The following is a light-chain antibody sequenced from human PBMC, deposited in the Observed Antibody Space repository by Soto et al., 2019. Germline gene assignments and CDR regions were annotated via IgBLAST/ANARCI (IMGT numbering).Light chain of an antibody. CDR1: QDISSY. Sequence: DIQLAQSPSFLSASVGDRVTVTCRSSQDISSYLAWYQQKPGKAPKVLIYGASTLQSGVPPRFGGSGSGTAFTLTISSLQPEDFATYYCQQVHDYPITFGGGTKVEI. CDR2: GAS. V-gene: IGKV1-9*01. CDR3: QQVHDYPIT. J-gene: IGKJ4*01.